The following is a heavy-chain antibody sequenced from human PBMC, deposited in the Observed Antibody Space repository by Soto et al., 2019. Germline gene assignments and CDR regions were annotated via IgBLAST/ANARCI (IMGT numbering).Heavy chain of an antibody. V-gene: IGHV3-11*06. CDR2: ISSSSSYT. CDR1: GFTFSDYY. CDR3: ARNGLRYFDWLLTPSNWFDP. Sequence: GGSLRLSCAASGFTFSDYYMSWIRQAPGKGLEWVSYISSSSSYTNYADSVKGRFTISRDNAKNSLYLQMNSLRAEETAVYYCARNGLRYFDWLLTPSNWFDPWGQGTLVTVSS. D-gene: IGHD3-9*01. J-gene: IGHJ5*02.